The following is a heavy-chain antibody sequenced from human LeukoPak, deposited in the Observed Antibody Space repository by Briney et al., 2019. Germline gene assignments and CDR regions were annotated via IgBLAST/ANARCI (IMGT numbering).Heavy chain of an antibody. V-gene: IGHV3-23*01. CDR1: GFTFSSYA. CDR3: AKDRGNYGDYVGWFDP. D-gene: IGHD4-17*01. J-gene: IGHJ5*02. Sequence: GGSLRLSCAASGFTFSSYAISWVRQAPGNGLEWVSAIGGSGSVSNTYYADSVKGRFTISRDNSKNTLYLQMNSLRAADTAVYYCAKDRGNYGDYVGWFDPWSQGTLVTVSS. CDR2: IGGSGSVSNT.